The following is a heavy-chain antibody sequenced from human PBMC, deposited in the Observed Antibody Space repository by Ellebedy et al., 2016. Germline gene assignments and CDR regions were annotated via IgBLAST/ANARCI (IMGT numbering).Heavy chain of an antibody. CDR1: GGSFSGYY. D-gene: IGHD5-18*01. Sequence: SETLSLTXAVYGGSFSGYYWSWIRQPPGKGLEWIGYIYYSGSTDYNTSLKSRVTISVDTSKNQFSLKLSSVTAADTAVYYCARGFARGYSYGYESAGFDYWGQGTLVTVSS. CDR3: ARGFARGYSYGYESAGFDY. V-gene: IGHV4-59*01. J-gene: IGHJ4*02. CDR2: IYYSGST.